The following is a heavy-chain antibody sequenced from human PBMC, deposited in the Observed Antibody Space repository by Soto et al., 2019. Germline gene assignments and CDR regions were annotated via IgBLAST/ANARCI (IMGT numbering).Heavy chain of an antibody. Sequence: EVQLLESGGGLVQPGGSLRLSCAASGFTFSSYAMSWVRQAPGKGLEWVSAMTGSGGITYYADSVKGRFTISRDSSKNTLSRQMNSLRAEDTAVYYCAKDGLGYCSSTSCYRHYYYGMDVWGPGTTVTVSS. CDR1: GFTFSSYA. D-gene: IGHD2-2*02. CDR3: AKDGLGYCSSTSCYRHYYYGMDV. CDR2: MTGSGGIT. V-gene: IGHV3-23*01. J-gene: IGHJ6*02.